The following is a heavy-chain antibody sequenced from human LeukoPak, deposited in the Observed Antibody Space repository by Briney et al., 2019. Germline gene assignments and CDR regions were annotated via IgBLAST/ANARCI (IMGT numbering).Heavy chain of an antibody. CDR2: IYTSGST. D-gene: IGHD5-18*01. CDR3: ARDLHGTAMDTGAFDI. Sequence: PSETLSLTCTVSGGSISSGSYYWSWNRQPAGKGLEWIGRIYTSGSTNYNPSLKSRVTISVDTSKNQFSLKLSSVTAADTAVYYCARDLHGTAMDTGAFDIWGQGTMVTVSS. CDR1: GGSISSGSYY. J-gene: IGHJ3*02. V-gene: IGHV4-61*02.